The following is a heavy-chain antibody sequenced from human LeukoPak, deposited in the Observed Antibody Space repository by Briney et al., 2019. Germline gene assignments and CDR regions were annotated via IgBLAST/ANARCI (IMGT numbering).Heavy chain of an antibody. Sequence: SETLSLTCDVSGGSISSYYWNWLRQPPGKGLEWIGYISNSGSTRSNPSLKSRVAMSADTSKNQFSLNLTSVTAADTAMYYCATKAWGSGTFDIWGRGTMVTVSS. CDR2: ISNSGST. CDR1: GGSISSYY. J-gene: IGHJ3*02. V-gene: IGHV4-59*01. D-gene: IGHD7-27*01. CDR3: ATKAWGSGTFDI.